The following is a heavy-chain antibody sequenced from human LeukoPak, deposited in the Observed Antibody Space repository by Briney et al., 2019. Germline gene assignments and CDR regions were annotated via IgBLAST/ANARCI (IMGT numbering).Heavy chain of an antibody. CDR1: GYTFTIYY. J-gene: IGHJ4*02. V-gene: IGHV1-46*01. D-gene: IGHD6-19*01. CDR2: INPSGGST. CDR3: ASTVAGYFDY. Sequence: ASVKVSCKASGYTFTIYYMHCVRHAPAQGLEWMGIINPSGGSTSYAQKFQGRVIMTRDMSTSTVYMELSSLRSEDTTVYYCASTVAGYFDYWGQGTLVTVSS.